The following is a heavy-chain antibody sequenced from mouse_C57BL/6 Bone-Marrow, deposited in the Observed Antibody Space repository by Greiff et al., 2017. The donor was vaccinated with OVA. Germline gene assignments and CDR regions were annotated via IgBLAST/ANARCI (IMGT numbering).Heavy chain of an antibody. CDR3: ARELYGSSYEFAY. CDR2: IYPGGGYT. D-gene: IGHD1-1*01. Sequence: QVQLQQSGAELVRPGTSVKMSCKASGYTFTNYWIGWAKQRPGHGLEWIGDIYPGGGYTNYNEKFKGKATLTADKSSSTAYMQFSSLTSEDSAIYYCARELYGSSYEFAYWGQGTLVTVSA. V-gene: IGHV1-63*01. J-gene: IGHJ3*01. CDR1: GYTFTNYW.